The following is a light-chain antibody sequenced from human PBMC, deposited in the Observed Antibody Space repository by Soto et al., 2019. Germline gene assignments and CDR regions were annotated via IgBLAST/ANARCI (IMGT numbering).Light chain of an antibody. J-gene: IGKJ1*01. CDR3: QQYNSYSWT. V-gene: IGKV1-39*01. CDR1: QSITHF. Sequence: DIQMTQSPSSLSASIGDKLTISCRANQSITHFLNWYQKKPGEVPKLLIYAASRLGSGVPSRFSGSGSGTDFALTINSLQPEDFATYYCQQYNSYSWTFGQGTKVDIK. CDR2: AAS.